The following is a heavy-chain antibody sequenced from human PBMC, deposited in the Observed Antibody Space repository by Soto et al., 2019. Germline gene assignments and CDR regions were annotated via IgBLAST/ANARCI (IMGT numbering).Heavy chain of an antibody. J-gene: IGHJ3*02. CDR2: IYHGGGA. V-gene: IGHV4-34*01. CDR3: ARLIMSANSFDI. D-gene: IGHD2-8*01. CDR1: GDSISSYY. Sequence: SETLSLTCTVSGDSISSYYWSWIRQPPGKGLEWIGEIYHGGGARYNPSLRRRVTISVDKSKNQFSLNLSSVTAADTAVYYCARLIMSANSFDIWGQGTMVTVSS.